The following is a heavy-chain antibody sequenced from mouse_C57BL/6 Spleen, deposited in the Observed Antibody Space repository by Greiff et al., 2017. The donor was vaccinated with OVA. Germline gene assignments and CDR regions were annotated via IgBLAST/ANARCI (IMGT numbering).Heavy chain of an antibody. CDR1: GYSITSGYY. CDR2: ISYDGSN. V-gene: IGHV3-6*01. D-gene: IGHD1-1*01. J-gene: IGHJ4*01. Sequence: EVQLQESGPGLVKPSQSLSLTCSVTGYSITSGYYWNWIRQFPGNKLEWMGYISYDGSNNYNPSLKNRISITRDTSKNQFFLKLNSVTTEDTATYYCARDRTTVVTYYAMDYWGQGTSVTVSS. CDR3: ARDRTTVVTYYAMDY.